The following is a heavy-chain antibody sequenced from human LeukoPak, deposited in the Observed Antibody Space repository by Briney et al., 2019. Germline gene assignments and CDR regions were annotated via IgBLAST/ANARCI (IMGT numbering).Heavy chain of an antibody. J-gene: IGHJ6*02. Sequence: SVKVSCKASGGTFSSYAISWVRHAPGQGLEWMGGIIPIFGTANYAQKFQGRVTITADESTSTAYMELSSLRSEDTAVYYCARDSAAGYCSSTSCRDYYYYGMDVWGQGTTVTVSS. CDR2: IIPIFGTA. CDR3: ARDSAAGYCSSTSCRDYYYYGMDV. D-gene: IGHD2-2*01. V-gene: IGHV1-69*13. CDR1: GGTFSSYA.